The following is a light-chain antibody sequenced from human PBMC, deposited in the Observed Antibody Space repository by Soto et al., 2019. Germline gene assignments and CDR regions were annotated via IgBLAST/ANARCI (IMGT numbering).Light chain of an antibody. CDR2: LGS. CDR1: QSLLHSNGYNY. V-gene: IGKV2-28*01. Sequence: DIVMTQSPLSLPVTPGEPASISCRSSQSLLHSNGYNYLDWYLQKPRQSPQLLIYLGSNRASGVPDRFSGSGSDTDFTLKISRVEAEDVGVYYCMQALQTPYTFGQGTKLEIK. J-gene: IGKJ2*01. CDR3: MQALQTPYT.